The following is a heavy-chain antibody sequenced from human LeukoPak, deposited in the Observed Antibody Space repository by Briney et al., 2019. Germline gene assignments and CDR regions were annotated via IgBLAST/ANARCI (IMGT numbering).Heavy chain of an antibody. CDR2: MNPNSGNT. V-gene: IGHV1-8*03. J-gene: IGHJ6*03. CDR3: ARVNRRSGWSYLYYYYYMDV. D-gene: IGHD6-19*01. CDR1: GYTFTSYD. Sequence: ASVKVSCKASGYTFTSYDINWVRQATGQGLEWMGWMNPNSGNTGYAQKFQGRVTITRNTSISTAYMELSSLRSEDTAVYYCARVNRRSGWSYLYYYYYMDVWGKGTAVTISS.